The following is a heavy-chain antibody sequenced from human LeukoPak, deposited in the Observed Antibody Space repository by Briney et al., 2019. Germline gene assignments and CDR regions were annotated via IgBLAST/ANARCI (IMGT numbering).Heavy chain of an antibody. V-gene: IGHV3-74*01. J-gene: IGHJ5*02. CDR1: GFTFSVYW. CDR3: ARGKAVAGTFSWFDP. D-gene: IGHD6-19*01. CDR2: INSDGSST. Sequence: GGSLRLSCAASGFTFSVYWMHWVRQAPGRGLVWVSLINSDGSSTRYADSVKGRFTISRDNAKNTLYLQMNSLRAEDTAVYYCARGKAVAGTFSWFDPWGQGTLVTVS.